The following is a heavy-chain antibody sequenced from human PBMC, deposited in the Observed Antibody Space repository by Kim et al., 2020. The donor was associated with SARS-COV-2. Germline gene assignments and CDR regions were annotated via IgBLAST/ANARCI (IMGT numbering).Heavy chain of an antibody. V-gene: IGHV1-69*13. J-gene: IGHJ6*02. Sequence: SVKVSCKASGGTFSSYAISWVRQAPGQGLEWMGGIIPIFGTANYAQKFQGRVTITADESTSTAYMELSSLRSEDTAVYYCASYSSAPREIDYYYYYGMDVWGQGTTVTVSS. CDR3: ASYSSAPREIDYYYYYGMDV. CDR1: GGTFSSYA. CDR2: IIPIFGTA. D-gene: IGHD6-25*01.